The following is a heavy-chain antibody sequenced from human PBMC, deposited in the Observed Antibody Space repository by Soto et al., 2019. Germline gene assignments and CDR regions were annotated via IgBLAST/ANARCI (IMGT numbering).Heavy chain of an antibody. Sequence: GGSLRLSCAASGFTFSSYWMSWVRQAPGKGLEWVANIKKDGSEKYYVDSVKGRFTITRDNAKNSLYLQLNSLRAEDTAVYYCAREPGGMELLFDYWGQGTLVTVSS. V-gene: IGHV3-7*01. J-gene: IGHJ4*02. CDR1: GFTFSSYW. CDR3: AREPGGMELLFDY. CDR2: IKKDGSEK. D-gene: IGHD1-7*01.